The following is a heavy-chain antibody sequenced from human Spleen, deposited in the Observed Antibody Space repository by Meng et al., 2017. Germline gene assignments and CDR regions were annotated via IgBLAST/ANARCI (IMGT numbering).Heavy chain of an antibody. D-gene: IGHD1-26*01. CDR3: ARDVSDYSGKNHAFDI. J-gene: IGHJ3*02. CDR2: ISGSGAGR. Sequence: GESLKISCVASGFTFSNYWMTWVRQAPGKGLEWVSGISGSGAGRYYEDSVQGRFTISRDNSKDTLYLQMNSLRAEDTAVYYCARDVSDYSGKNHAFDIWGQGTMVTVSS. CDR1: GFTFSNYW. V-gene: IGHV3-23*01.